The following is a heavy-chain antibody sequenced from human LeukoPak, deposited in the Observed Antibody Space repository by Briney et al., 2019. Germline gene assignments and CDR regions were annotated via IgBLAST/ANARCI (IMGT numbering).Heavy chain of an antibody. D-gene: IGHD3-22*01. CDR2: IYSGGST. Sequence: PGGSLRLSCAASGFTVSSNYMSWVRQAPGKGLEWVSVIYSGGSTYYSDSVKGRFTFSRDSSKNTLFLQMNSVRAEDTAVYYCAREPQGDSSGYDAFDVWGQGTLVTVSS. J-gene: IGHJ3*01. CDR1: GFTVSSNY. V-gene: IGHV3-66*01. CDR3: AREPQGDSSGYDAFDV.